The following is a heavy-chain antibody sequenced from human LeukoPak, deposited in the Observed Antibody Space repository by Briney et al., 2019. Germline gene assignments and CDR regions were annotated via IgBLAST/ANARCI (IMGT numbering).Heavy chain of an antibody. Sequence: PSETLSLTXTVSGGSISRYYWSWIRQPAVKGQEWIWRMYTSGSTNYNPSLKSRVTMSVDTSKNQFFLKLSSVTAADTAVYYCARDRRYDSSGYYSTGYYYYMDVWGKGTTVTVSS. D-gene: IGHD3-22*01. CDR3: ARDRRYDSSGYYSTGYYYYMDV. V-gene: IGHV4-4*07. J-gene: IGHJ6*03. CDR1: GGSISRYY. CDR2: MYTSGST.